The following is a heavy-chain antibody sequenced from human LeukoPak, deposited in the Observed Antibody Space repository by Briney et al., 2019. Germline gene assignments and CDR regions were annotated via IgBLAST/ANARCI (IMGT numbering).Heavy chain of an antibody. J-gene: IGHJ4*02. V-gene: IGHV1-2*02. CDR3: ARAGESIAVAGTFDY. CDR1: GYTFTGYY. CDR2: INPNSGGT. D-gene: IGHD6-19*01. Sequence: ASVKVSCKASGYTFTGYYTHWVRQAPGQGLEWMGWINPNSGGTNYAQKFQGRVTMTRDTSLSTAYMELSRLRSDDTAVYYCARAGESIAVAGTFDYWGQATLVTVSS.